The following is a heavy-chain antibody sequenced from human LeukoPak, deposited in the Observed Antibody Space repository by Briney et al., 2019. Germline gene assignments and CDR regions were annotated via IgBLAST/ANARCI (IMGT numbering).Heavy chain of an antibody. CDR1: GFTFSDSA. V-gene: IGHV3-73*01. Sequence: GGSLRLSCAASGFTFSDSAFDWVRQASGKGLEWVGRIRSKPNSYATAYTASVKGRFTISRDDSKNMAYLQMNSLNTEDTAMYYCTRHLIGSTPFDYWGQGTLVSVSS. CDR2: IRSKPNSYAT. D-gene: IGHD2-15*01. J-gene: IGHJ4*02. CDR3: TRHLIGSTPFDY.